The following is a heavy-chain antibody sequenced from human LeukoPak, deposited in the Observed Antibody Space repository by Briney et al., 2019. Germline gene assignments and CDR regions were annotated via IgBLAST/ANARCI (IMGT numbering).Heavy chain of an antibody. CDR3: AREYRTTVTRFDY. J-gene: IGHJ4*02. D-gene: IGHD4-17*01. CDR1: GYTFTSYY. V-gene: IGHV1-46*01. CDR2: INPTGVNT. Sequence: ASVRVSCKASGYTFTSYYMHWVRQAPGQGGEGRGIINPTGVNTSYAQKFQGRLTMTRDMSTSTVYMELSSLRSEDTAVYYCAREYRTTVTRFDYWGQGTLVTVXS.